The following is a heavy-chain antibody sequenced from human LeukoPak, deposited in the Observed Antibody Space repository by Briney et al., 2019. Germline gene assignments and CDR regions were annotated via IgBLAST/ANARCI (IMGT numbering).Heavy chain of an antibody. CDR1: GASISDYY. CDR2: FYFSGTS. V-gene: IGHV4-59*08. J-gene: IGHJ4*02. CDR3: VRHVTTGFNLFEY. D-gene: IGHD5-24*01. Sequence: SETLSLTCSVSGASISDYYRSWIRQSPGKGLEWIGYFYFSGTSTFNPSLQSRVTMSVDASKNQFSLKLTSVTAADTAVYYCVRHVTTGFNLFEYWGQGTLVTVSS.